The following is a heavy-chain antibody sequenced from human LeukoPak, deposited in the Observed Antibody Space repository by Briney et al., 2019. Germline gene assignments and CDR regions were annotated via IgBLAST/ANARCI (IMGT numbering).Heavy chain of an antibody. Sequence: PGGSLRLSCAASGFTVSSNYMSWVRRAPGKGLEWVSVIYSGGSTYYADSVKGRFTISRDNSKNTLYLQMNSLRAEDTAVYYCARRDSSGWYYLDYWGQGTLVTVSS. CDR2: IYSGGST. J-gene: IGHJ4*02. CDR1: GFTVSSNY. D-gene: IGHD6-19*01. V-gene: IGHV3-53*01. CDR3: ARRDSSGWYYLDY.